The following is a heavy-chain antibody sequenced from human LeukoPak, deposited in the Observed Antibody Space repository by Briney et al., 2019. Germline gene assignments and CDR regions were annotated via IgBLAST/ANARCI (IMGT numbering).Heavy chain of an antibody. CDR1: GGSISNSYY. J-gene: IGHJ4*02. CDR2: MYYSGST. CDR3: AREVEAGGDYFDY. Sequence: SETLSLTCTVSGGSISNSYYWGWIRQPPGKGLEWIGSMYYSGSTYYNPSLKSRVTISVDTSKNQFSLKLSSVTAADTAVYYCAREVEAGGDYFDYWGQGTLVTVSS. D-gene: IGHD2-8*02. V-gene: IGHV4-39*07.